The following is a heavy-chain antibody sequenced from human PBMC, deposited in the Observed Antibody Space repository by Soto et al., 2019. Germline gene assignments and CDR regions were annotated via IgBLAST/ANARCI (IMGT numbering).Heavy chain of an antibody. D-gene: IGHD6-6*01. CDR1: GYTFTSYY. Sequence: ASVKVSCKASGYTFTSYYMHWVRQAPGQGLEWMGIINPSGGSTSYAQKFQGRVTMTRDTSTSTVYMELSSLRSEDTAVYYCARDNGRIAARPFLYYFDYWGQGTLVTVSS. CDR3: ARDNGRIAARPFLYYFDY. J-gene: IGHJ4*02. CDR2: INPSGGST. V-gene: IGHV1-46*03.